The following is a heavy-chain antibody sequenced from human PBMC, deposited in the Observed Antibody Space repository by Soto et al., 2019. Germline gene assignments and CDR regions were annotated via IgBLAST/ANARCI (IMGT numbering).Heavy chain of an antibody. D-gene: IGHD1-26*01. CDR2: IFPLLATA. Sequence: QVQLVQSGAEVKRPGSSVKVSCKVYGGDFSNFAISWVRQAPGQGLEWVGGIFPLLATATYTQKLHGRVAITADESTTTVYMEVSRLRSDDTAVYYCASEVSQLVGGTHFASWGQGTLVTVSS. CDR1: GGDFSNFA. CDR3: ASEVSQLVGGTHFAS. V-gene: IGHV1-69*01. J-gene: IGHJ5*02.